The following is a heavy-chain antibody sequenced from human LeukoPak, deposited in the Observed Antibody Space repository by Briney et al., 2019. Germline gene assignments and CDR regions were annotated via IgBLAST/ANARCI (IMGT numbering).Heavy chain of an antibody. V-gene: IGHV4-31*03. J-gene: IGHJ4*02. CDR3: ARESSGYQTYFDS. CDR1: GGSICRGGYY. D-gene: IGHD3-22*01. Sequence: SETLSLTCTVSGGSICRGGYYWSWIRQRPGKGLEWIGYIHYPRRTYYNPSLKSRIIMSVDTSKNQFSLKLSSVTAADTAVYYCARESSGYQTYFDSWGQGILVTVSS. CDR2: IHYPRRT.